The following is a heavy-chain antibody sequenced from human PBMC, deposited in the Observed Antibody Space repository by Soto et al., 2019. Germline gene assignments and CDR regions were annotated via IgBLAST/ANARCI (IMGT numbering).Heavy chain of an antibody. V-gene: IGHV3-30*18. CDR1: GFTFSSYG. J-gene: IGHJ4*02. CDR3: ANPSASGYSSSWFHSFDY. D-gene: IGHD6-13*01. CDR2: ISYDGSNK. Sequence: QVQLVESGGGVVQPGRSLRLSCAASGFTFSSYGMHWVRQAPGKGLEWVAVISYDGSNKYYADSVKGRFTISRDNSKNTLYLQMNSLRAEDTAVYYCANPSASGYSSSWFHSFDYWGQGTLVTVSS.